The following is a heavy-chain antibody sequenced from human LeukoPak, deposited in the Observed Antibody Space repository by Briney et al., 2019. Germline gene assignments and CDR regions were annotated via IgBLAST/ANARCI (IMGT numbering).Heavy chain of an antibody. J-gene: IGHJ3*02. CDR3: AREARYYHDSGGREAFDI. CDR2: MYSYGRS. V-gene: IGHV4-61*01. CDR1: GGSVSSGSYY. D-gene: IGHD3-22*01. Sequence: PSETLSLTCTVSGGSVSSGSYYWTRIPPPPGQGLESYVYMYSYGRSSYIPSPKTPLTLSVDTSKNQYSPKMISVTAADPAVYHSAREARYYHDSGGREAFDIWGQGTMVTASS.